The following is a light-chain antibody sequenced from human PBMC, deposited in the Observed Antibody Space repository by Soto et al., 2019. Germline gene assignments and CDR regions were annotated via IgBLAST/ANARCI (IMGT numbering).Light chain of an antibody. CDR1: QSVSSNY. J-gene: IGKJ2*01. V-gene: IGKV3-20*01. Sequence: EIVLTQSPGTLSLSPGERATLSCRASQSVSSNYLAWYQQKPGQTPRLLIYGASSMATGIPDRFSGSGSGTDFTLTISRLVPEDFAVYYCQQYDSSHMYTFGQGTKLEIK. CDR2: GAS. CDR3: QQYDSSHMYT.